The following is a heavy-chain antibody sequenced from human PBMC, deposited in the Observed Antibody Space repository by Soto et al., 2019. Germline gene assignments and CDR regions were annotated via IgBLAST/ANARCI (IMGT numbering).Heavy chain of an antibody. V-gene: IGHV4-38-2*02. Sequence: SETLSLTCSVSGYSIISGYYWGWIRQAPGKGLEWIGNIHHSGSTYYNPSLESRVTISIDTSKNQFSLRLTSVTAADTAIYYCARDISASDGDYWGQGTLVTVSS. D-gene: IGHD2-21*01. J-gene: IGHJ4*02. CDR2: IHHSGST. CDR1: GYSIISGYY. CDR3: ARDISASDGDY.